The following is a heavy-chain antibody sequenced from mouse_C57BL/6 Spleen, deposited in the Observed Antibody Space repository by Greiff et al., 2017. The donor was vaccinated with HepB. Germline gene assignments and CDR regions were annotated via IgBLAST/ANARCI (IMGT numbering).Heavy chain of an antibody. CDR3: ARRPYYDYPWCAY. Sequence: EVKLVESGGDLVKPGGSLKLSCAASGFTFSSYGMSWVRQTPDKRLEWVATISSGGSYTYYPDSVKGRFTISRDNAKNTLYLQMSSLKSEDTAMYYCARRPYYDYPWCAYWGQGTLVTVSA. D-gene: IGHD2-4*01. CDR2: ISSGGSYT. V-gene: IGHV5-6*02. CDR1: GFTFSSYG. J-gene: IGHJ3*01.